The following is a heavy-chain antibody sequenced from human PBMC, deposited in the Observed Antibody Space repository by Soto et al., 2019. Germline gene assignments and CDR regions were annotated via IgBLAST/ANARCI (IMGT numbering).Heavy chain of an antibody. CDR2: ISYSGIV. D-gene: IGHD3-16*02. CDR3: ARSKTGELSPIGN. J-gene: IGHJ4*02. Sequence: SETLSLTCTVSGYSVSSRSYFWGWIRQPPGKGLGWIGYISYSGIVYYNPSLESRFTISVDTSKNQFSLSLTSVTAADTAVFYCARSKTGELSPIGNGGEGTRVTVP. V-gene: IGHV4-39*07. CDR1: GYSVSSRSYF.